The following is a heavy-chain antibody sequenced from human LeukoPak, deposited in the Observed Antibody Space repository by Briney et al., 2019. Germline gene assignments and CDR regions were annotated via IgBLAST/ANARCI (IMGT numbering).Heavy chain of an antibody. J-gene: IGHJ6*03. CDR3: ARASAYGGNPAYYYYYYMDV. D-gene: IGHD4-23*01. CDR2: IIPIFGTA. CDR1: GGTFSSYA. Sequence: GASVKVSCKASGGTFSSYAISWVRQAPGQGLEWMGGIIPIFGTADYAQKFQGRVTITPDESTSTAYLELSSLRSEDTAVYYCARASAYGGNPAYYYYYYMDVWGKGTTVTVSS. V-gene: IGHV1-69*13.